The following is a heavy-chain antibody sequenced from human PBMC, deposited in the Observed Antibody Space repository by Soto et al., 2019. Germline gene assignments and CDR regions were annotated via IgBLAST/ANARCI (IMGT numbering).Heavy chain of an antibody. J-gene: IGHJ6*02. Sequence: PSETLSLTCAVSGGSISSSNWWWWVRQPPGKGLELIGEIYHSESTNYNPSPKSRVTVSVDKYKYQFYLKLRFVSAAATAVDYCERARVVGATIHYYYYGMDVWGQGTTVTVSS. CDR2: IYHSEST. D-gene: IGHD1-26*01. CDR3: ERARVVGATIHYYYYGMDV. CDR1: GGSISSSNW. V-gene: IGHV4-4*02.